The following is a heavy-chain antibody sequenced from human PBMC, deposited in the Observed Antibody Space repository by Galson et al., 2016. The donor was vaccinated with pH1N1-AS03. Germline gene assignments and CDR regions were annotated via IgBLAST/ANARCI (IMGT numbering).Heavy chain of an antibody. Sequence: SLRLSCASSSFTVGASTIHWVRQASGKGLEWVGRLNEGDSHATLYSTSVRGRFYLSRDASQTTAYLLMNNLISEDTAVYYCVGKQWTTALGWSQPFWGQGTLVTVSS. CDR1: SFTVGAST. D-gene: IGHD2-15*01. V-gene: IGHV3-73*01. CDR3: VGKQWTTALGWSQPF. J-gene: IGHJ4*02. CDR2: LNEGDSHAT.